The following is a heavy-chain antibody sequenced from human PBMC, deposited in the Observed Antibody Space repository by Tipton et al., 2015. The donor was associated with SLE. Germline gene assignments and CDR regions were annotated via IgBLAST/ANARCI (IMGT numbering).Heavy chain of an antibody. J-gene: IGHJ6*02. D-gene: IGHD3-10*01. Sequence: SGFTFDDYAMHWVRQAPGKGLEWVSGISWNSGSTGYADSVKGRFTISRDNAKNSLYLQMNSLRAEDTALYYCARALVTYYYYGMDVWGQGTTVTVSS. V-gene: IGHV3-9*01. CDR2: ISWNSGST. CDR1: GFTFDDYA. CDR3: ARALVTYYYYGMDV.